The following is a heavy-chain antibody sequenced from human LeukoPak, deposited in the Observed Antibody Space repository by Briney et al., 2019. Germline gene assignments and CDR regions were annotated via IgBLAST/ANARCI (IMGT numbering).Heavy chain of an antibody. V-gene: IGHV4-34*01. Sequence: SETLSLTCGVSGGSFSNYYWTWIRQSPEKGLEWIGEINESGSINYAPTLKSRVTMLVDTSKKHFSLNLTSVTAADTAVYYCARGQYCSSTACYAARRYFDYWGQGTLVAVST. CDR2: INESGSI. CDR3: ARGQYCSSTACYAARRYFDY. CDR1: GGSFSNYY. D-gene: IGHD2-2*01. J-gene: IGHJ4*02.